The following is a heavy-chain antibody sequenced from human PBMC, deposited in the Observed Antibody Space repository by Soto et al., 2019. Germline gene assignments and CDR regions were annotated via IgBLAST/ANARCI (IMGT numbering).Heavy chain of an antibody. CDR3: AKDRDLAD. Sequence: QVQLVESGGGVVQPGTSLRLACAASGFIFTNYGMHWVRQAPGKGLEWLAVMSSDGRKKYYADSVKGRFTISRDNSKNTLYLQINSLRAEDTALYYCAKDRDLADWGQGTLVTVSS. J-gene: IGHJ4*02. V-gene: IGHV3-30*18. CDR2: MSSDGRKK. D-gene: IGHD2-21*02. CDR1: GFIFTNYG.